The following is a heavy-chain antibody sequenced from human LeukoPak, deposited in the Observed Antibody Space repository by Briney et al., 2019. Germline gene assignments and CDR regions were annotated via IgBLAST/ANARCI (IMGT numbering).Heavy chain of an antibody. CDR2: ILYSGSS. CDR1: GGSISSSGYQ. CDR3: ARHHCSGGSCYGLGH. V-gene: IGHV4-39*01. D-gene: IGHD2-15*01. J-gene: IGHJ4*02. Sequence: SETLSLTCSVSGGSISSSGYQWAWIRQPPGKGLEWIGTILYSGSSYYNPSLKSRVTISVDMSKNQFSLELNSVTAADTAVYYCARHHCSGGSCYGLGHCGQRTLVTVSS.